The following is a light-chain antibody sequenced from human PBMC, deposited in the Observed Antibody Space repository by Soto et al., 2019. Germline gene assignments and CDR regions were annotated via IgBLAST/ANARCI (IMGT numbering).Light chain of an antibody. CDR2: YDS. Sequence: SYELTQPPSVSVAPGKTAWITCGGNNIGSKSVHWYQQRPGQAPVVVMYYDSDRPSGIPERFSASKSEDTATLTISRVEAGDEADYYCQVWDRDSDDDVFGTGTKLTVL. CDR3: QVWDRDSDDDV. J-gene: IGLJ1*01. CDR1: NIGSKS. V-gene: IGLV3-21*04.